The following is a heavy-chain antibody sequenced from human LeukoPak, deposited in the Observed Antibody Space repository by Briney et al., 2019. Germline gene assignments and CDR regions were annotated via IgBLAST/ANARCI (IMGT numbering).Heavy chain of an antibody. V-gene: IGHV4-59*01. J-gene: IGHJ4*02. Sequence: PSETLSLTCIVSGGSISTYYWSWIRQPPGRGLEWIGYIYYSGSTNYNTSLKSRVTISVDTSKEQFSLKLSSVTAADTAVYYCARAPQAGYGDYWGQGTLVTVSS. CDR3: ARAPQAGYGDY. CDR1: GGSISTYY. CDR2: IYYSGST. D-gene: IGHD5-12*01.